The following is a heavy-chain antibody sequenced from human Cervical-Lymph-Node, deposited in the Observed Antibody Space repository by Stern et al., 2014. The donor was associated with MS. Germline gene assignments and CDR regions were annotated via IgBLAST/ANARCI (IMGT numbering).Heavy chain of an antibody. CDR1: GGTFSNYG. CDR2: LFPIGGIT. CDR3: ATPSDFYGSGSYFPPLDY. D-gene: IGHD3-10*01. V-gene: IGHV1-69*09. J-gene: IGHJ4*02. Sequence: QVQLVESGAAVKKPGSSVKVSCKASGGTFSNYGITWVRQAPGHGLECIGRLFPIGGITNYGQKLQGRVTITADTASNTAYMELSTLRSEDTAVYYCATPSDFYGSGSYFPPLDYWGQGTQVIVAT.